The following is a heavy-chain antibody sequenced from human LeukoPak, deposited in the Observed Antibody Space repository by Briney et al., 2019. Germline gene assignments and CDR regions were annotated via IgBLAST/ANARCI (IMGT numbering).Heavy chain of an antibody. V-gene: IGHV4-59*01. Sequence: SETLSLTCTVSGASIRSYYWNWLRQPPGKGLEWIGYINYSGSTNFNPSLKSRATISMDTSKHHFSLKLSSVTAADTAVYYCARFGGYDFWSGSSLVDPWGQGTLVTVSS. CDR2: INYSGST. J-gene: IGHJ5*02. CDR1: GASIRSYY. CDR3: ARFGGYDFWSGSSLVDP. D-gene: IGHD3-3*01.